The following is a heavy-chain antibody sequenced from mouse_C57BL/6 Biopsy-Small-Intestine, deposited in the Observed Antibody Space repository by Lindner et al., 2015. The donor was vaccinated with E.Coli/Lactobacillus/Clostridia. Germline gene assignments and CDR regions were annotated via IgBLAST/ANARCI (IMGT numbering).Heavy chain of an antibody. V-gene: IGHV5-6*01. CDR1: GFTFSNYA. J-gene: IGHJ1*03. CDR3: ARRDYDNWFFDV. Sequence: VQLQESGGDLVKPGGSLKLSCVASGFTFSNYAMSWIRQTPDKRLEWVATVSSGGSYTYYPDSVKGRFTISRDNAKNTLYLQMSSLKSEDTAMYYCARRDYDNWFFDVWGTGTTVTVSS. D-gene: IGHD2-4*01. CDR2: VSSGGSYT.